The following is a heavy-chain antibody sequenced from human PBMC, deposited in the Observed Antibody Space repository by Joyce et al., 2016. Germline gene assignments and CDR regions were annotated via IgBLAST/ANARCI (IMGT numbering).Heavy chain of an antibody. CDR1: DGSFSSRF. CDR2: IDRRGPT. D-gene: IGHD2-15*01. J-gene: IGHJ5*02. CDR3: APHCDGNACYFRFDP. Sequence: QVQLQQWGTGLLKPSETLSLTCAADDGSFSSRFWSWIRQAPGQGLEWIGQIDRRGPTTYNPACRSRVTISLDMPQNHLALRLTSVTAADAAIYYCAPHCDGNACYFRFDPWGQGTLVTVSS. V-gene: IGHV4-34*01.